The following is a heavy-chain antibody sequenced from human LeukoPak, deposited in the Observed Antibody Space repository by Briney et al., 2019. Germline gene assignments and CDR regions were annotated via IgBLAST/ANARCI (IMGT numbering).Heavy chain of an antibody. CDR3: ARQSWISNDDAVS. Sequence: GGSLRLSCAAAGFSISSNAMSWVREAPARGLEWVSSIKGNGDTFYADSVKGRFTLSRDDSRNTVYLHLNNLRVDDSAVYYGARQSWISNDDAVSWGQGTLVTVSS. V-gene: IGHV3-23*01. D-gene: IGHD1-1*01. CDR2: IKGNGDT. J-gene: IGHJ4*02. CDR1: GFSISSNA.